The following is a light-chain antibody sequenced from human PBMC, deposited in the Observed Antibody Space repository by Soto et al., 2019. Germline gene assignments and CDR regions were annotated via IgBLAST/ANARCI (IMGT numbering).Light chain of an antibody. CDR2: AAS. Sequence: DIQLTQSPSFLSASVGDRVTITCRASQGISSYLAWYQQKPGKAPKLLIYAASTLQSGVPSRFSGSGSGTEFTLTSSSLQPEDFATYYCQQLNSYPHTFGQGTKREIK. CDR1: QGISSY. V-gene: IGKV1-9*01. CDR3: QQLNSYPHT. J-gene: IGKJ2*01.